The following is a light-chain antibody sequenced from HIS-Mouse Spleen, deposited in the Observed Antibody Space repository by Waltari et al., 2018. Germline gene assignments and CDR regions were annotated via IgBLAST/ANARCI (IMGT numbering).Light chain of an antibody. V-gene: IGLV2-8*01. CDR2: EVS. CDR1: SSDVGGYNS. CDR3: SSYAGSKDV. J-gene: IGLJ1*01. Sequence: QSALTQPPSASGSPGQSVTISCTGTSSDVGGYNSVSWYQQHPGKAPKLMIYEVSKRPSGVPDRFSGSKSGNTASLTVSGLQAEDEADYYCSSYAGSKDVFGTGTKVTVL.